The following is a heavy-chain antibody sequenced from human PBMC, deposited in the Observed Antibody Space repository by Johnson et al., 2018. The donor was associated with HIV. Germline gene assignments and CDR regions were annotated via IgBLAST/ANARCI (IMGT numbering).Heavy chain of an antibody. J-gene: IGHJ3*02. V-gene: IGHV3-30*02. D-gene: IGHD4-23*01. Sequence: QMQLVESGGGVVQPGGSLRLSCAASGFTFSSYGLHWVRQAPAKALAWVSFIRYDGSNKYYADSVQGRFTMSRDNSKNTLYLQMNSLRGEDTAVYYCAKDRRSFYGGKAADVFDIWGQGTMVTVSS. CDR2: IRYDGSNK. CDR3: AKDRRSFYGGKAADVFDI. CDR1: GFTFSSYG.